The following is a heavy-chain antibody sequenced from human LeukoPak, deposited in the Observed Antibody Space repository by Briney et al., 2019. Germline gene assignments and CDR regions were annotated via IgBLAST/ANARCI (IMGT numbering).Heavy chain of an antibody. J-gene: IGHJ4*02. CDR2: IKQDGSEK. Sequence: GGSLRLSCAAPGFTFSSYWMSWVRQAPGKGLEWVANIKQDGSEKYYVDSVKGRFTISRDNAKNSLYLQMNSLRAEDTAVYYRARGGPTAWYWGQGTLVTVSS. CDR3: ARGGPTAWY. D-gene: IGHD1-26*01. CDR1: GFTFSSYW. V-gene: IGHV3-7*03.